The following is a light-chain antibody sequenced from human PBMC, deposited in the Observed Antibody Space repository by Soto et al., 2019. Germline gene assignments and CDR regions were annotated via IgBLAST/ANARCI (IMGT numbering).Light chain of an antibody. J-gene: IGLJ2*01. CDR1: SGSIGSNY. CDR3: QSYDYGSHVV. V-gene: IGLV6-57*04. Sequence: NFMLTQPHSVSESPGKTVTISCTRSSGSIGSNYVQWYQQRPGSAPTTVIYEDNQRPSGVPDRFSGSIDSSSNSASLTISGLKTEDEADYHCQSYDYGSHVVFGGGTKLTVL. CDR2: EDN.